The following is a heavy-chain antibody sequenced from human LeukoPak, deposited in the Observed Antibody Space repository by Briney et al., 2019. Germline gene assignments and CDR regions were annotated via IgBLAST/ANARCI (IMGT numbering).Heavy chain of an antibody. Sequence: GGSLRLSCSASGFTFTSYDLHWVRQAPGKGLEWVAVVSHDGSHKYYADSVKGRFSISRDNSKNMLYLHMNSLIAEDTAFYFCANIGGYHDGRGSYQGFPWGQGTLVTVSS. CDR1: GFTFTSYD. D-gene: IGHD3-22*01. J-gene: IGHJ4*02. V-gene: IGHV3-30*18. CDR3: ANIGGYHDGRGSYQGFP. CDR2: VSHDGSHK.